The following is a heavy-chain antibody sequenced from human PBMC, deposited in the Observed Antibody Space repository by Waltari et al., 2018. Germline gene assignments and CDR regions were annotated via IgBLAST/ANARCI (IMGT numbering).Heavy chain of an antibody. Sequence: QVQLVQSGSELKKPGASVKVSCKASGYTFTSYAMNWVRQAPGQGLEWMGWINTNTGNPTYAQGFTGLFVFSLDTSVSTAYLQISSLKAEDTAVYYCAREKSVLVVYADPYYYYGMDVWGQGTTVTVSS. CDR1: GYTFTSYA. CDR2: INTNTGNP. CDR3: AREKSVLVVYADPYYYYGMDV. D-gene: IGHD2-8*02. V-gene: IGHV7-4-1*02. J-gene: IGHJ6*02.